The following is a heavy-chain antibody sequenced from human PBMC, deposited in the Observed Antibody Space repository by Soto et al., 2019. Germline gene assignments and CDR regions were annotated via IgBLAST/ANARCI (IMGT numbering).Heavy chain of an antibody. Sequence: QVQLQQWGAGLLKPSETLSLTCGVYGGSFSGYYWSWIRQPPGKGLEWIGEINHSGSTNYNPSLKRRVTISVDPSKNQFPLKLSSVPAADPAVYYCRRAEYHWGSFDCWGQEPLVTVSS. CDR3: RRAEYHWGSFDC. V-gene: IGHV4-34*01. J-gene: IGHJ4*02. CDR2: INHSGST. D-gene: IGHD7-27*01. CDR1: GGSFSGYY.